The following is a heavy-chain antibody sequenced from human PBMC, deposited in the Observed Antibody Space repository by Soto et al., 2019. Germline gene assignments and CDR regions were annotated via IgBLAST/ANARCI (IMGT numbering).Heavy chain of an antibody. D-gene: IGHD1-26*01. CDR2: LYYSGST. Sequence: QLQLQESGPGLVKPSETLSLTCTGSGGSISSSSYYLGWIRQPPGKGLEGVGSLYYSGSTYYNPSLKSRVTISVDTYKNQFSLKLSSVTAADTAVYYCARLLADMGATDHFDYWGQGTLVTVSS. CDR3: ARLLADMGATDHFDY. CDR1: GGSISSSSYY. V-gene: IGHV4-39*01. J-gene: IGHJ4*02.